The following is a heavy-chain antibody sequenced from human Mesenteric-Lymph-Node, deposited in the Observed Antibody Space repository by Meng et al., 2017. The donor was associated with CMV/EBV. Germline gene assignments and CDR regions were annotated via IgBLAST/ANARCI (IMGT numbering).Heavy chain of an antibody. CDR3: ARGRKSCNAASCHPYYFDF. J-gene: IGHJ4*02. Sequence: GESLKISCAASGFTFSSYSMNWVRQAPGKGLEWVSSISSSSSYIYYADSVKGRFTISRDNAKNSLYLQMNSLRAEDTAVYYCARGRKSCNAASCHPYYFDFWGQGTLVTVSS. D-gene: IGHD2-2*01. CDR1: GFTFSSYS. V-gene: IGHV3-21*01. CDR2: ISSSSSYI.